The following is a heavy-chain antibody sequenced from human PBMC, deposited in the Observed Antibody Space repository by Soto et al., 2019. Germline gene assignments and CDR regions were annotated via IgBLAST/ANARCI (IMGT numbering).Heavy chain of an antibody. D-gene: IGHD1-7*01. CDR3: ARLPRTTVHGTRTYY. J-gene: IGHJ4*02. V-gene: IGHV4-39*01. Sequence: QLQLQESGPGLLKPSETLSLTCTVSGVSIGDSDYFWGWIRQPPGKGLEWIASINSGGRTFYHPSLKTRFAISVDSSKNQFSLILSSMTAGESAIYYCARLPRTTVHGTRTYYWGQGTLVTVSS. CDR2: INSGGRT. CDR1: GVSIGDSDYF.